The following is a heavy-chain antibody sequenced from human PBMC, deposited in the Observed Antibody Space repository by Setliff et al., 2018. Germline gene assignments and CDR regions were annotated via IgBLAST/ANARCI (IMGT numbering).Heavy chain of an antibody. J-gene: IGHJ5*02. V-gene: IGHV4-30-4*08. CDR3: ARGGVLDNWFDP. D-gene: IGHD3-16*01. Sequence: TLSLTCIVSGDSISTGDHYWSWIRQPPGKGLQWIGYIYYSGNTYYNPSLKGRVIISVDTSKNQFSLRLSSVTAADTAFYYCARGGVLDNWFDPWGQGTLVTVSS. CDR2: IYYSGNT. CDR1: GDSISTGDHY.